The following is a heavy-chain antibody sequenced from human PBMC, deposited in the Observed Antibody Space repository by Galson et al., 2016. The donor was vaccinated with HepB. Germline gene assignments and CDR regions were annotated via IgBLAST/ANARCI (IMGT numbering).Heavy chain of an antibody. CDR2: IHHSGDI. V-gene: IGHV4-59*12. D-gene: IGHD4-17*01. J-gene: IGHJ6*03. Sequence: ETLSLTCTVSGGSISNYYWSWIRQPAGKGLEWIGYIHHSGDINYNPSLKSRVTISVDTSKNQFSLKLSSVTAADTAVYYCARGDNPDYGDYASAYYYMDVWGKGTTVTVSS. CDR1: GGSISNYY. CDR3: ARGDNPDYGDYASAYYYMDV.